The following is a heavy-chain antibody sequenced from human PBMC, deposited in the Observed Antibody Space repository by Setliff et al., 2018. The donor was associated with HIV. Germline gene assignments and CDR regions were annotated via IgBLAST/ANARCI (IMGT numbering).Heavy chain of an antibody. D-gene: IGHD3-22*01. CDR1: GGSISSYY. V-gene: IGHV4-59*01. Sequence: SETLSLTCTVSGGSISSYYWSWIRQPPGKGLEWIGYIYYSGSTNYNPSLKSRVTISVDTSKNQFSLKLSSVTAADTAVYYCASCSYYDSSGHTLVDFQHWGQGTLVTVSS. J-gene: IGHJ1*01. CDR3: ASCSYYDSSGHTLVDFQH. CDR2: IYYSGST.